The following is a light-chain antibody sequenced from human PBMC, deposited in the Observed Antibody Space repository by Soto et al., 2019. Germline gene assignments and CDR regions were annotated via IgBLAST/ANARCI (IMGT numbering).Light chain of an antibody. CDR3: QQRSNWPPLT. V-gene: IGKV3-11*01. Sequence: EMVLTQSPATLSLSPGERATLSCRASQSVSSYLAWYHQKPGQAPRLLIYDASNRATGIPDRFSGSGSGTDFTLTISSLEPEDFAVYYCQQRSNWPPLTFGGGTKVEIK. J-gene: IGKJ4*01. CDR2: DAS. CDR1: QSVSSY.